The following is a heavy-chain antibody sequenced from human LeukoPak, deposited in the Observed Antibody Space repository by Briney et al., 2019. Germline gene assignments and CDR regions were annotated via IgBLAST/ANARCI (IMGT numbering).Heavy chain of an antibody. J-gene: IGHJ3*02. CDR3: ARDRGGGNWNDVPDAFDI. Sequence: GGSLRLSCAASGFTFSSYWMSWVRQAPGKGLEWVANIKQDGSEKYYVDSVKGRFTISRDNAKNSLYLQMNSRRAEDTAVYYCARDRGGGNWNDVPDAFDIWGQGTMVTVSS. CDR2: IKQDGSEK. V-gene: IGHV3-7*01. CDR1: GFTFSSYW. D-gene: IGHD1-1*01.